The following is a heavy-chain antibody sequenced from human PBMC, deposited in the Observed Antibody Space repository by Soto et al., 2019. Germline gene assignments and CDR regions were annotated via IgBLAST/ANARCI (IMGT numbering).Heavy chain of an antibody. Sequence: VGSLRLSCAASGFTFSSYAMSWVRQAPGKGLEWVSSISTSGGSTYYADSVKGRFTISRDNSNNTLYLQMNSLRAEDTAVYYCSLSDRYYGMDVWGLGTTVNVSS. CDR1: GFTFSSYA. J-gene: IGHJ6*02. V-gene: IGHV3-23*01. CDR2: ISTSGGST. CDR3: SLSDRYYGMDV.